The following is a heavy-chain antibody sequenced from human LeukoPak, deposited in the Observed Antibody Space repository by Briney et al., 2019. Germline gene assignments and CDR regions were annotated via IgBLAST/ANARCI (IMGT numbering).Heavy chain of an antibody. V-gene: IGHV3-53*01. CDR3: ARVLWNGDYPRFDY. J-gene: IGHJ4*02. CDR1: GFTFSNFA. D-gene: IGHD4-17*01. CDR2: IYSGGTT. Sequence: GGSLRLSCAASGFTFSNFAMSWVRQAPGKGLEWVSIIYSGGTTYYADSVKGRFTISRDNSKNTLYLQMNSLRAEDTAVYYCARVLWNGDYPRFDYWGQGTLVTVSS.